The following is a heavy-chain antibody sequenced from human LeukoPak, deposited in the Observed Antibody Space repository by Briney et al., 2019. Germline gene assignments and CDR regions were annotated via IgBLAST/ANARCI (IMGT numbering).Heavy chain of an antibody. D-gene: IGHD4-17*01. V-gene: IGHV4-34*01. J-gene: IGHJ4*02. CDR3: ARVWYDYGDPFDC. CDR1: GGSFSGYY. CDR2: INHSGST. Sequence: SETLSLTCAVYGGSFSGYYWSWIRQPPGKGLEWIGEINHSGSTSYNPSLKSRVTISVDTSKNQFSLKLSSVTAADTAVYYCARVWYDYGDPFDCWGQGTLVTVSS.